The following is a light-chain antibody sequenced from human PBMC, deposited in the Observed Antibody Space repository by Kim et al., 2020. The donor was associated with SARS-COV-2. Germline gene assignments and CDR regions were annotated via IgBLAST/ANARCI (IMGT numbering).Light chain of an antibody. J-gene: IGKJ2*01. CDR1: QSVTSSY. Sequence: LSPGERTTLSCRASQSVTSSYLAWYQQKPGQAPRLLIYGASSRATGIPDRFSGSGSGTDFTLTISRLEPEDFAVYYCQQYGSSPYTFGQGTKLEI. V-gene: IGKV3-20*01. CDR2: GAS. CDR3: QQYGSSPYT.